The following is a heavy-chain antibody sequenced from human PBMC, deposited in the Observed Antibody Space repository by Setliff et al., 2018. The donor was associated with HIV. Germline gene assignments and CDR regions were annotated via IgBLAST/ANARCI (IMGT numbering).Heavy chain of an antibody. V-gene: IGHV4-34*01. CDR3: ARYLGDSGSPQYYYYYGMDV. D-gene: IGHD3-10*01. Sequence: SETLSLTCAVYGGSFSGYYWSWIRQPPGKGLEWIGEINHSGSTNYNPSLKSRVTISVDTSKNQFSLKLSSVTAADTAVYYCARYLGDSGSPQYYYYYGMDVWGQGTTVTVSS. CDR2: INHSGST. CDR1: GGSFSGYY. J-gene: IGHJ6*02.